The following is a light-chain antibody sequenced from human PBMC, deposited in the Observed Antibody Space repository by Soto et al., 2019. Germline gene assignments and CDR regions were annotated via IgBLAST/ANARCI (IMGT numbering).Light chain of an antibody. J-gene: IGKJ4*01. CDR1: QSVSSN. V-gene: IGKV3-15*01. CDR3: QQYHDWPPLT. Sequence: EIVMTQSPATLSVSPGERATLSCRASQSVSSNLAWYQQKPGQAPRLLIYGASIRATDIPARFSGSGSGTEFTLTISSLQSEDFAVYYCQQYHDWPPLTFGGGTKVEI. CDR2: GAS.